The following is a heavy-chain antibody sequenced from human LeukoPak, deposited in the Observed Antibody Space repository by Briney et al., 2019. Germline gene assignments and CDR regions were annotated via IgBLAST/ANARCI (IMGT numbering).Heavy chain of an antibody. CDR1: GGSIRYYY. D-gene: IGHD6-19*01. Sequence: KPSETLSLTCTVSGGSIRYYYWSGIRQPAGGGLEWIGRIYISGSTNYNPSLKSRVTISIDKSNNQFFLKLNSVTAADTAVYYCPRKSPAYGGGCYKDFWGQGTLVTVSS. J-gene: IGHJ4*02. CDR3: PRKSPAYGGGCYKDF. CDR2: IYISGST. V-gene: IGHV4-4*07.